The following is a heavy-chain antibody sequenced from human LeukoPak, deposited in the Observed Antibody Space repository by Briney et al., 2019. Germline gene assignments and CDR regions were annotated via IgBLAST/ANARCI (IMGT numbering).Heavy chain of an antibody. J-gene: IGHJ4*02. V-gene: IGHV3-30-3*01. D-gene: IGHD3-10*01. CDR1: GFTFSSYA. Sequence: GGSLRLSCAASGFTFSSYAMHWVRQAPGKGLERVAVISYDGSNKYYADSVKGRFTISRDNSKNTLYLQMNSLRAEDTAVYYCARALPHASAFGELYYFDYWGQGTLVTVSS. CDR3: ARALPHASAFGELYYFDY. CDR2: ISYDGSNK.